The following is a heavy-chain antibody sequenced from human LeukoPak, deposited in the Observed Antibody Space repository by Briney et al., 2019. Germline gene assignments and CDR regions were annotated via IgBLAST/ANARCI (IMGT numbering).Heavy chain of an antibody. Sequence: GGSLRLSCAASGFMFGTYWMSWVRQAPGRGLEWVANIKEDGNMKQYADSARGRFTISRDNAKSSLYLQMSGLRAEDSAVYYCARDETSGYFVYWGQGTLVTVSS. J-gene: IGHJ4*02. CDR1: GFMFGTYW. D-gene: IGHD2-15*01. CDR3: ARDETSGYFVY. V-gene: IGHV3-7*01. CDR2: IKEDGNMK.